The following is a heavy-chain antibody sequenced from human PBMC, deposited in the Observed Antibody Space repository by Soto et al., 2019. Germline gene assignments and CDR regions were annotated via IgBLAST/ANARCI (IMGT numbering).Heavy chain of an antibody. CDR3: ARQGNWNYNYGMDV. V-gene: IGHV4-59*01. Sequence: PSGAPSVPCIVAGGRISIYYWTWIRQPPGKGLEWIGYIYYSGSTNYNPSLKSRVTISVDTSKNQFSLKLSSVTAADTAVYYCARQGNWNYNYGMDVWGQGTTVTVSS. J-gene: IGHJ6*01. CDR1: GGRISIYY. D-gene: IGHD1-1*01. CDR2: IYYSGST.